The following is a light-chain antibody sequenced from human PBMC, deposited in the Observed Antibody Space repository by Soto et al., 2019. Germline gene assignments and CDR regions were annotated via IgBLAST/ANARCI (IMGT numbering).Light chain of an antibody. CDR2: GAS. CDR1: QSVSSN. Sequence: EIVMTQSPATLSVSPGERATLSCRASQSVSSNLAWYQQKPGQAPRLLIYGASTRATGIPARFSGSGSGTEFTLTISSLQSEDFAVYYCQQYNNWPRTFGGGTKVKIK. CDR3: QQYNNWPRT. V-gene: IGKV3-15*01. J-gene: IGKJ4*01.